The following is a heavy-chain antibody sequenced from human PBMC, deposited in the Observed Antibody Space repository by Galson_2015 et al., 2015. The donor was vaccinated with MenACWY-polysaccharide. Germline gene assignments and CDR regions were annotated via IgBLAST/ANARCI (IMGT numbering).Heavy chain of an antibody. CDR1: HASITSSY. D-gene: IGHD1-1*01. V-gene: IGHV4-4*07. CDR3: ARRSLDNWYFDL. Sequence: SAPLSLTCPVSHASITSSYWCWIRQSADKGLEYLGRIHATGSTAYNPSFRSRVAMSVDLPRNQLSLRMVSVTASDTAIYYCARRSLDNWYFDLWGRGTLVIVSS. CDR2: IHATGST. J-gene: IGHJ2*01.